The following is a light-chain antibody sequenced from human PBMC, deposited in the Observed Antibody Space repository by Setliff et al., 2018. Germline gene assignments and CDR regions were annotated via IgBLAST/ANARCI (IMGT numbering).Light chain of an antibody. CDR2: RTS. J-gene: IGKJ4*01. Sequence: DIQMTQSPSSVSASVGDRVTITCRASQGIDGRLAWYQQKPGKAPKLLIFRTSQLQSGVPSRFSGSTSGTDFTLTISGLQPEDFGTYYCQQGKRVPFSFGGGTKVDIK. V-gene: IGKV1-12*02. CDR3: QQGKRVPFS. CDR1: QGIDGR.